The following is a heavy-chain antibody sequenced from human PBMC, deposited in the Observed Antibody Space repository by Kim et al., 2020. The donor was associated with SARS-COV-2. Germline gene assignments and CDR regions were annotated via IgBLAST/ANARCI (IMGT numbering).Heavy chain of an antibody. CDR2: IYYSGST. J-gene: IGHJ6*01. V-gene: IGHV4-59*01. CDR1: GGSISSYY. CDR3: ARDHYYYGMDG. Sequence: SETLSLTCTVSGGSISSYYWSWIRQPPGKGLEWMGYIYYSGSTNYNPSLKSRGTISVDTSKNQFSLKLSSVTAADTAVYYCARDHYYYGMDGWGQGTAVT.